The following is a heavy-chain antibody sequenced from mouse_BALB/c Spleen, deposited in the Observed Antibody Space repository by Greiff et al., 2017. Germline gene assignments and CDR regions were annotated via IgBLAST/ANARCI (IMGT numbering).Heavy chain of an antibody. D-gene: IGHD2-1*01. CDR3: AREGGNLLATWFAY. CDR2: ISYDGSN. V-gene: IGHV3-6*02. CDR1: GYSITSGYY. Sequence: EVKLMESGPGLVKPSQSLSLTCSVTGYSITSGYYWNWIRQFPGNKLEWMGYISYDGSNNYNPSLKNRISITRDTSKNQFFLKLNSVTTEDTATYYCAREGGNLLATWFAYWGQGTLVTVSA. J-gene: IGHJ3*01.